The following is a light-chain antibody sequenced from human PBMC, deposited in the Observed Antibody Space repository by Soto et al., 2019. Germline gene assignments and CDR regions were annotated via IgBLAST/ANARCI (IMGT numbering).Light chain of an antibody. CDR2: GNS. J-gene: IGLJ1*01. CDR1: NSNIGAGYD. V-gene: IGLV1-40*01. CDR3: QSYDSGLTGTV. Sequence: QSVLTQPPSVSGAPGQRVTISCTGSNSNIGAGYDVHWYQQLPGTAPKLLIYGNSNRPSGVPDRFSGSKSVTSASLAITGLQAEDEADYYCQSYDSGLTGTVFGTGTKGTVL.